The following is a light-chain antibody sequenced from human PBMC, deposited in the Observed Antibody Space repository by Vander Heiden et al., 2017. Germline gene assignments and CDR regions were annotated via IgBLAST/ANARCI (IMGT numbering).Light chain of an antibody. Sequence: PSTLSASVGDRVTITCRASQSISSWLAWYQQKPGKAPKLMIYKASSLESGVPSRFSGSGSGTEFTLTISSLQPDDFATYYCQQYNSYARTFGQGTKVEIK. J-gene: IGKJ1*01. V-gene: IGKV1-5*03. CDR1: QSISSW. CDR3: QQYNSYART. CDR2: KAS.